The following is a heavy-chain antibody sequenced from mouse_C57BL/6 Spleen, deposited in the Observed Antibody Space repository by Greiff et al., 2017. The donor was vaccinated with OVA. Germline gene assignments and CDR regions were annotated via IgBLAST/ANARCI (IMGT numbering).Heavy chain of an antibody. Sequence: VQLQQPGAELVRPGSSVKLSCKASGYTFTSYWMHWVKQRPIQGLEWIGNIDPSDSETHYNQKFKDKATLTVDKSSSTAYMQRSSLTSEDSAVYYCARTAQATYYFDYWGQGTTLTVSS. D-gene: IGHD3-2*02. CDR3: ARTAQATYYFDY. V-gene: IGHV1-52*01. CDR2: IDPSDSET. J-gene: IGHJ2*01. CDR1: GYTFTSYW.